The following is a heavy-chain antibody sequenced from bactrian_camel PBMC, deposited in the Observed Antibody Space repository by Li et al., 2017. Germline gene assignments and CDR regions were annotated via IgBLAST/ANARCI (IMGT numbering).Heavy chain of an antibody. CDR1: GLNFWAYC. CDR2: IGGVYDVT. D-gene: IGHD4*01. J-gene: IGHJ4*01. V-gene: IGHV3S44*01. Sequence: VQLVESGGGSVQAGGSLRLSCTFSGLNFWAYCLGWFRQAPGKKREGIARIGGVYDVTRYEDPVKGRFTITKDNAKNVLYLQMDNLEPEDTAMYYCAAGHCAGGHCACSLSFYDYVDWGLQGTQVTVS.